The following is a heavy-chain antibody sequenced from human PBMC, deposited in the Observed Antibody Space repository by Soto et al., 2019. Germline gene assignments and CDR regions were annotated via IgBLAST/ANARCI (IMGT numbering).Heavy chain of an antibody. Sequence: PSETLSLTCTVSGDSISSSNSHWGWTRQPPGKGLEYIGSVYYGGAIFYSGNIYYNPSLKSRVTISVDTSKNQFSLRLSSVTAADTAVYFCAYGSSSAWIDKWGQGTLVTVSS. V-gene: IGHV4-39*01. J-gene: IGHJ4*02. D-gene: IGHD6-25*01. CDR1: GDSISSSNSH. CDR2: VYYGGAIFYSGNI. CDR3: AYGSSSAWIDK.